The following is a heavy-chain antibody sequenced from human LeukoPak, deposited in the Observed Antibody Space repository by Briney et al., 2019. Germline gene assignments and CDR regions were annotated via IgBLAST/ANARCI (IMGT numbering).Heavy chain of an antibody. Sequence: ASVKVSCKVSGYTLTELSMHWVRQAPGKGLEWMGGFDPEDGETIYAQKSQGRVTMTEDTSTDTAYMELSSLRSEDTAVYYCATGLGYDILTGPDYWGQGTLVTVSS. CDR1: GYTLTELS. CDR2: FDPEDGET. D-gene: IGHD3-9*01. J-gene: IGHJ4*02. V-gene: IGHV1-24*01. CDR3: ATGLGYDILTGPDY.